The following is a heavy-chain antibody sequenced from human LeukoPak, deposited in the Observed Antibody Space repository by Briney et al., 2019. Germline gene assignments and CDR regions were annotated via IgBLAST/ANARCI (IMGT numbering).Heavy chain of an antibody. J-gene: IGHJ4*02. CDR1: GFTFSDEY. D-gene: IGHD6-6*01. CDR3: AREASSSTWGY. V-gene: IGHV3-11*06. CDR2: ISNSGSYT. Sequence: PGGSLRLSCAASGFTFSDEYMSWIRQAPGKGLEWVSYISNSGSYTNYADSVKGRFTISRDNAKNSLYLQMNSLRAEDTAVYYCAREASSSTWGYWGQGTLVTVSS.